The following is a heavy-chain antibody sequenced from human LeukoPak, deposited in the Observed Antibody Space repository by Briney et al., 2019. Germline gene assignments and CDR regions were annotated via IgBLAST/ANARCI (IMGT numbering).Heavy chain of an antibody. CDR2: FDPEDGET. CDR3: ATARYYYDSSDAFDI. D-gene: IGHD3-22*01. V-gene: IGHV1-24*01. CDR1: GYTLTELS. Sequence: GASVKVSCKVSGYTLTELSMHRVRQAPGKGLEWMGGFDPEDGETIYAQKFQGRVTMTEDTSTDTAYMELSSLRSEDTAVYYCATARYYYDSSDAFDIWGQGTMVTVSS. J-gene: IGHJ3*02.